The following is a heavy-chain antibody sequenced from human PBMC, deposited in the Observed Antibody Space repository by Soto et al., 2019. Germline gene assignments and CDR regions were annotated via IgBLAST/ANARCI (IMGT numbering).Heavy chain of an antibody. CDR2: IDPSDSYT. D-gene: IGHD2-2*01. Sequence: GESLKIYCKGSGYSFTSYWISWVRQMPGKGLEWMGRIDPSDSYTNYSPSFQGHVTISADKSISTAYLQWSSLKASDTAMYYCARRYSSTSPEYYYYSMDVWGQGTTVTVSS. J-gene: IGHJ6*02. CDR1: GYSFTSYW. CDR3: ARRYSSTSPEYYYYSMDV. V-gene: IGHV5-10-1*01.